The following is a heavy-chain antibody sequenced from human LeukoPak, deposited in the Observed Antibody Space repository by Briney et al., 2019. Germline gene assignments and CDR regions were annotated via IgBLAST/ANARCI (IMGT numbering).Heavy chain of an antibody. CDR2: IYSSGST. D-gene: IGHD3-22*01. CDR3: ARDEYYYDSSGYYYWFDP. J-gene: IGHJ5*02. V-gene: IGHV4-61*02. CDR1: GGSISSGSYY. Sequence: SETLSFTCTVSGGSISSGSYYWSWIRQPAGKGLEWIGRIYSSGSTNHNPSLKSRVTISVDTSKNQFSLKLSSVTAADTAVYYCARDEYYYDSSGYYYWFDPWGQGTLVTVSS.